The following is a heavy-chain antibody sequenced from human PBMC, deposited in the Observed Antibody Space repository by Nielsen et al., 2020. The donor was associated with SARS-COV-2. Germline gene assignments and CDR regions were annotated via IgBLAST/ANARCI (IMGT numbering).Heavy chain of an antibody. D-gene: IGHD1-7*01. Sequence: GESLKISCAASGFTFSSYAMSWVCQAPGKGLEWVSAISGSGGSTYYADSVKGRFTISRDNSKNTLYLQMNSLRAEDTAVYYCAKALFRTGTTAVVLDYWGQGTLVTVSS. CDR2: ISGSGGST. J-gene: IGHJ4*02. V-gene: IGHV3-23*01. CDR3: AKALFRTGTTAVVLDY. CDR1: GFTFSSYA.